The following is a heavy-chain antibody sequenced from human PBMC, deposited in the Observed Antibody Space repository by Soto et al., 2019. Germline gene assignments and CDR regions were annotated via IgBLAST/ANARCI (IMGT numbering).Heavy chain of an antibody. CDR2: INADNGKT. D-gene: IGHD6-19*01. Sequence: GASVKVSCKASGYTFTDYAMHWVRQAPGQRLEWMGWINADNGKTKYSQKFQDRVTITRDTSASTSYMELGSLRLEDTAVYYCARGGVAGINYYGMEVCGQWTTXTVS. CDR1: GYTFTDYA. J-gene: IGHJ6*02. V-gene: IGHV1-3*01. CDR3: ARGGVAGINYYGMEV.